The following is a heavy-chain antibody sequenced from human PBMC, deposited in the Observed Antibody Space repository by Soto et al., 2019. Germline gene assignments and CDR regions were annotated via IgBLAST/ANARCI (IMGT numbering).Heavy chain of an antibody. CDR1: GFSISSDY. CDR2: IYYGGST. CDR3: ARSDGRY. V-gene: IGHV4-59*01. Sequence: SETLSLTCTVSGFSISSDYWSWIRQPPGKGLEWIGYIYYGGSTHSNPSLKSRVTISVDTSKNQFSLKLSSVTAADTAVYYCARSDGRYWGQGTLVTVSS. J-gene: IGHJ4*02.